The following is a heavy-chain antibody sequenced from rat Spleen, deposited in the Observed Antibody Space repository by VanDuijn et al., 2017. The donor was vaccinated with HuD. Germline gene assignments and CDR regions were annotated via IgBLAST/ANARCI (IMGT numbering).Heavy chain of an antibody. J-gene: IGHJ2*01. CDR3: ARDSGSYYFDY. Sequence: EVQLVESGGGLVQPGGSLQVSCAASGFIFNNYDMAWVRQTPTKGLEWVASISPSGGGTYYRDSVKGRFTVSRDNTRNTQFLQMDSLRSEDTATYYCARDSGSYYFDYWGQGVMVTVSS. CDR1: GFIFNNYD. CDR2: ISPSGGGT. D-gene: IGHD4-3*01. V-gene: IGHV5S13*01.